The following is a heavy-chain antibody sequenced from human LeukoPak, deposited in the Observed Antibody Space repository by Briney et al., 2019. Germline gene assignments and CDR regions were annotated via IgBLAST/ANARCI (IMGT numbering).Heavy chain of an antibody. CDR3: ATPQTGIVGANYRDY. D-gene: IGHD1-26*01. CDR2: IYYSGST. V-gene: IGHV4-59*08. Sequence: SETLSLTCTVSGGSISSYYWSWIRQPPGKGLEWIGYIYYSGSTNYNPSLKSRVTISVDTSKNQFSLRLSSVTAADTAVYYCATPQTGIVGANYRDYWGQGTLVTVSS. CDR1: GGSISSYY. J-gene: IGHJ4*02.